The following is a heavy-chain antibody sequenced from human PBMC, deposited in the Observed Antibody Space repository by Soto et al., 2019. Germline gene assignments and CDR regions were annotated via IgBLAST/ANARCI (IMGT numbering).Heavy chain of an antibody. Sequence: PGGSLRLSCAASGFSLSGNGMHWVRQTPGKGLEWVALIWYDGNTQYYADSVKGRFTISRDSSKNTVSLEMTSLRAEDTAMYYCARAHSTGWHYFDYWGPGTLVTVSS. V-gene: IGHV3-30*02. D-gene: IGHD6-19*01. CDR3: ARAHSTGWHYFDY. J-gene: IGHJ4*02. CDR1: GFSLSGNG. CDR2: IWYDGNTQ.